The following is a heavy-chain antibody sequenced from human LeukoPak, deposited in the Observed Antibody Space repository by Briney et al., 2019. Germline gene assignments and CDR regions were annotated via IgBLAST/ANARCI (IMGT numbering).Heavy chain of an antibody. CDR1: GFTFGDYA. CDR2: IRSNLYGGTP. J-gene: IGHJ4*02. CDR3: TRDQTPYY. V-gene: IGHV3-49*04. Sequence: GGSLRLSCTASGFTFGDYAMTWVRQAPRKGLEWVGFIRSNLYGGTPEYAASVKGRFTISRDDSNSIAYLEMDSLKTDDTAVYYCTRDQTPYYWGQGTLVTVSS.